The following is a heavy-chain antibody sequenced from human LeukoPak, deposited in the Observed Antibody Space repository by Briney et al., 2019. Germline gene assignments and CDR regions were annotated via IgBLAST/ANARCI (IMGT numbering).Heavy chain of an antibody. CDR1: GGSISSGGYY. Sequence: SETLSLTCTVSGGSISSGGYYWSWIRQHPGKGLEWIGYIYYSGSTYYNPSLKSRVTISVDTSKNQFSLKLSSVTAADTAVYYCARGRVDERGAFDIWGKGTTVTVSS. CDR3: ARGRVDERGAFDI. V-gene: IGHV4-31*03. D-gene: IGHD3-9*01. J-gene: IGHJ6*04. CDR2: IYYSGST.